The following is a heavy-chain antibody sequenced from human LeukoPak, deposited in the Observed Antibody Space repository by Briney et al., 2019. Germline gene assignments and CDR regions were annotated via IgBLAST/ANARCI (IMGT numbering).Heavy chain of an antibody. Sequence: GGSLRLSCAASGFTFSSYAMSWVRQAPGKGLEWVSDISGSGGRTYYADSVKGRFTISRDNSKNTLYLHMNSLRAEDTPLYYSAKLPLTFNDYRLDYCGQGTLVTVSS. J-gene: IGHJ4*02. V-gene: IGHV3-23*01. D-gene: IGHD4-11*01. CDR2: ISGSGGRT. CDR1: GFTFSSYA. CDR3: AKLPLTFNDYRLDY.